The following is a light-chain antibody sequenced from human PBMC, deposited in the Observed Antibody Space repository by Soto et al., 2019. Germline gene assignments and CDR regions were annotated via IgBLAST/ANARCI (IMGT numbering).Light chain of an antibody. V-gene: IGKV3-15*01. CDR2: GAS. J-gene: IGKJ2*01. Sequence: EIVMTQSPATLSVSPGERATLSCRASQSVSSNLAWYQQNPGQAPRLLIYGASTRATGIPARFSGSGSGTEFTLSLSSLQSEDFAVYYGQQYTTWTRTFGQGTKLEIK. CDR1: QSVSSN. CDR3: QQYTTWTRT.